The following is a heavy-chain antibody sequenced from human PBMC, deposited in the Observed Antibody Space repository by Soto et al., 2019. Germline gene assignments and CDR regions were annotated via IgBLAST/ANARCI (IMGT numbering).Heavy chain of an antibody. J-gene: IGHJ6*02. CDR2: ISTYNGDT. V-gene: IGHV1-18*01. CDR3: ARKGSRPYSSSALDV. Sequence: QVQLVQSGPEVRKPGASVKVSCEASGYTFTTSGISWVRQVPGQGLEWMGWISTYNGDTNSAQNFQGRVLMTAHTSTATPYMEWMSMRSDDSAVYYCARKGSRPYSSSALDVWGQGTIVTVSS. CDR1: GYTFTTSG. D-gene: IGHD1-26*01.